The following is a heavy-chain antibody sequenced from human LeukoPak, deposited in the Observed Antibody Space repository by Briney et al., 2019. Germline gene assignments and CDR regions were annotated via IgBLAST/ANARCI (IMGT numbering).Heavy chain of an antibody. CDR2: ISRTSSTI. J-gene: IGHJ6*02. Sequence: GGSLRLSCAASGFTFSNYAMNWVRQAPGKGLEWLSYISRTSSTILYADSVKGRFTISRDQAKNSVYLQMNSLGDEDTAVYYCVRIRDSGAYYFYYGMDVWGQGTTVTVSS. CDR1: GFTFSNYA. CDR3: VRIRDSGAYYFYYGMDV. V-gene: IGHV3-48*02. D-gene: IGHD1-26*01.